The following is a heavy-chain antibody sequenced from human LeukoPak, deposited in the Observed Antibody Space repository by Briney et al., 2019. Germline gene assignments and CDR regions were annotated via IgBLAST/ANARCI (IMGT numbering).Heavy chain of an antibody. V-gene: IGHV4-61*05. CDR1: GGSISSSSYY. J-gene: IGHJ4*02. D-gene: IGHD6-19*01. Sequence: SETLSLTCTVSGGSISSSSYYWGWIRQPPGKGLEWIGRIYTSGSTNYNPSLKSRVTISVDTSKNQFSLKLSSVTAADTAVYYCARVTAVAGGTDYWGQGTLVTVSS. CDR3: ARVTAVAGGTDY. CDR2: IYTSGST.